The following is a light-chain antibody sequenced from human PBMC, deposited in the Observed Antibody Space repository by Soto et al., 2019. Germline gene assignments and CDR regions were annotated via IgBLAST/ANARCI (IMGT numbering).Light chain of an antibody. CDR2: GAS. Sequence: EIVLTQSPATLSVSPGERAALSCRASQSVSNNLAWYQQKPGQPPRLLIYGASTRATGVPARFSGSGSGTEFTLTISSLQSEDFAVYYCQQYNNWPLTFGQGTRLEIK. V-gene: IGKV3-15*01. J-gene: IGKJ5*01. CDR3: QQYNNWPLT. CDR1: QSVSNN.